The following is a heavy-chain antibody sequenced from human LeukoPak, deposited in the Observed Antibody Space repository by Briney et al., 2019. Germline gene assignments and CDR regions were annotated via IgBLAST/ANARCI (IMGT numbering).Heavy chain of an antibody. V-gene: IGHV1-24*01. Sequence: KFQGRVTMTEDTSTDTAYMELSSLRSEDTAVYYCATDQSSLYYYGMDVWGQGTTVTVSS. CDR3: ATDQSSLYYYGMDV. J-gene: IGHJ6*02.